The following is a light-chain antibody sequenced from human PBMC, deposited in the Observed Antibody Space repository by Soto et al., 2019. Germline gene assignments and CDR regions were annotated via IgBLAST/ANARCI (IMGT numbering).Light chain of an antibody. J-gene: IGKJ1*01. CDR1: RSVSSSY. CDR2: GAS. Sequence: ETVLTQSPGTLSLSPGERATLFCRASRSVSSSYLAWYQQKPGQAPRLLIYGASSRATGIPDRFSGSGSGTDFTLTISRLEPEDFAVYYCQQYVNSPPPWTFGQGTKVEIK. V-gene: IGKV3-20*01. CDR3: QQYVNSPPPWT.